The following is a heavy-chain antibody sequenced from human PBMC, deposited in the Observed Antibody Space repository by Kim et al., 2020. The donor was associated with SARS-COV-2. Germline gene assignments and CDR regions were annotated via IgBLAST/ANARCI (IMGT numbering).Heavy chain of an antibody. CDR1: GGTFSSYA. CDR2: IIPILEIA. D-gene: IGHD1-26*01. V-gene: IGHV1-69*04. J-gene: IGHJ5*02. Sequence: SVKVSCKAPGGTFSSYAISWVRQAPGQGLEWMGRIIPILEIANYAQKFQGRVTITADKSMSTAYMELSSLRSEDTAVYYCARGGSGSYYWFDPWGQGTL. CDR3: ARGGSGSYYWFDP.